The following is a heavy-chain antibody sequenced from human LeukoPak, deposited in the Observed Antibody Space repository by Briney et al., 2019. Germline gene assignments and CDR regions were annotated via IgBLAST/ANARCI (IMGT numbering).Heavy chain of an antibody. CDR2: INWNGGST. V-gene: IGHV3-20*04. Sequence: GGSLRPSCAASGFTFDDYGMSWVRQAPGKGLEWVSGINWNGGSTGYADSVKGRFTISRDNAKNSLYLQMNSLRAEDTALYYCARDLSDHPIAAAGIYDYWGQGTLVTVSS. CDR1: GFTFDDYG. J-gene: IGHJ4*02. CDR3: ARDLSDHPIAAAGIYDY. D-gene: IGHD6-13*01.